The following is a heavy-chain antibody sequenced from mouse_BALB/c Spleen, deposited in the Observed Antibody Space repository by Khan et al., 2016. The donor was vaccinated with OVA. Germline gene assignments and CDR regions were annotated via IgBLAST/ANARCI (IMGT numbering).Heavy chain of an antibody. D-gene: IGHD1-1*01. Sequence: EVQLQESGPGLVKPSQSLSLTCTVTGYSITSDYAWNWIRQFPGNKLEWMGYISYSGRTSYNPSLKSRISITRDTSKNQFFLQLHSVTTEDTATYYCARSVTITTVVATDFDYWGQGTTLTGSS. CDR2: ISYSGRT. CDR1: GYSITSDYA. V-gene: IGHV3-2*02. J-gene: IGHJ2*01. CDR3: ARSVTITTVVATDFDY.